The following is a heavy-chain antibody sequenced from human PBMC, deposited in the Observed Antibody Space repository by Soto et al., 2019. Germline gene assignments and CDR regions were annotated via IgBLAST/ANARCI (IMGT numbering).Heavy chain of an antibody. J-gene: IGHJ4*02. CDR1: GFTFSSYA. Sequence: QVQLVESGGGVVQPGRSLRLSCAASGFTFSSYAMHWVRQAPGKGLEWVAVISYDGSNKYYADSVKGRFTISRDNSKNTLYLQMNSLRAEDTAVYYCASSRDHGSGSRIGYWGQGTLVTVSS. CDR2: ISYDGSNK. CDR3: ASSRDHGSGSRIGY. V-gene: IGHV3-30-3*01. D-gene: IGHD3-10*01.